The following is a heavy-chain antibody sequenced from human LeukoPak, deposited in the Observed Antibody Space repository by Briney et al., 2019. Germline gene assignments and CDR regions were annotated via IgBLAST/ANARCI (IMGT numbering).Heavy chain of an antibody. Sequence: ASLKVSCKASGYTFTSYYMHWVRQAPGQGLEWMGIINPSGGSTSYAQKFQGRVTMTRDTSTSTVYMELSSLRSEDTAVYYCARDKGELEYYYYYGMDVWGQGTTVTASS. CDR3: ARDKGELEYYYYYGMDV. V-gene: IGHV1-46*01. J-gene: IGHJ6*02. CDR1: GYTFTSYY. D-gene: IGHD2/OR15-2a*01. CDR2: INPSGGST.